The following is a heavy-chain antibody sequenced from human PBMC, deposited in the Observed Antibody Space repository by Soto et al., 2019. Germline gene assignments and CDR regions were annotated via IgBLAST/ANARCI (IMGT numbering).Heavy chain of an antibody. CDR2: IIPIFGTA. CDR3: ARPSQKWELLRVAFQH. D-gene: IGHD1-26*01. V-gene: IGHV1-69*13. CDR1: GGTFSSYA. J-gene: IGHJ1*01. Sequence: GASVKVSCKASGGTFSSYAISWVRQAPGQGLEWMGGIIPIFGTANYAQKFQGRVTITADESTSTAYMELSSLRSEDTAVYYCARPSQKWELLRVAFQHWGQGTLVTVSS.